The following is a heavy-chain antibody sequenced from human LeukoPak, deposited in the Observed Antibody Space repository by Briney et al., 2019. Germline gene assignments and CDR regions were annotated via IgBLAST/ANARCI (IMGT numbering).Heavy chain of an antibody. Sequence: GGSLRLSCAASGFTFSSYAMHWVRQAPGKGLEWVAVISYDGSNKYYADSVKGRFTISRDNTKNSLYLQMNSLRAGDTAVYYCARAGMVRGVIKKTTYYFDYWGQGTLVTVSS. V-gene: IGHV3-30-3*01. CDR1: GFTFSSYA. CDR3: ARAGMVRGVIKKTTYYFDY. CDR2: ISYDGSNK. D-gene: IGHD3-10*01. J-gene: IGHJ4*02.